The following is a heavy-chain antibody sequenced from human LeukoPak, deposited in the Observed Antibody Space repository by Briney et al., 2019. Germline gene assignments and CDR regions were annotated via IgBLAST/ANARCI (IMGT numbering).Heavy chain of an antibody. D-gene: IGHD2-15*01. Sequence: PGGSLRLSCAASGFTFSSYVMHWVRQAPGKGLEWVAVISYDGSNKYYADSVKGRFTISRDNSKNTLYLQMNSLRAEDTAVYYCAKDLVVVAFISGVDYWGQGTLVTVSS. CDR2: ISYDGSNK. V-gene: IGHV3-30*18. J-gene: IGHJ4*02. CDR1: GFTFSSYV. CDR3: AKDLVVVAFISGVDY.